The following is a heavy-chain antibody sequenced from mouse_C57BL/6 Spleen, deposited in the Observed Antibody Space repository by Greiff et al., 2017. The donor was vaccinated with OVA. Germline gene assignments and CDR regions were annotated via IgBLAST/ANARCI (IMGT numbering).Heavy chain of an antibody. CDR3: ARKHYYGSSYNYFDY. J-gene: IGHJ2*01. Sequence: VQLQQPGAELVRPGTSVKLSCKASGYTFTSYWMHWVKQRPGQGLEWIGVIDPSDSYTNYNQKFKGKATLTVDTSSSTAYMQLSSLTSEDSAVYYCARKHYYGSSYNYFDYWGQGTTLTVSS. CDR2: IDPSDSYT. CDR1: GYTFTSYW. D-gene: IGHD1-1*01. V-gene: IGHV1-59*01.